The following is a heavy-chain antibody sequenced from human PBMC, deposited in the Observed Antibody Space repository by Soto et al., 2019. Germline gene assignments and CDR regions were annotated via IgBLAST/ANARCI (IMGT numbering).Heavy chain of an antibody. CDR3: ARGPLKLRRDGYNYIDY. Sequence: SETLSLTCAVYGGSFSGYYWSWIRQPPGKGLEWIGEINHSGSTNYNPSLKSRVTISVDTSKNQFSLKLSSVTAADTAVYYCARGPLKLRRDGYNYIDYWGQGTLVTVPQ. D-gene: IGHD5-12*01. CDR1: GGSFSGYY. CDR2: INHSGST. J-gene: IGHJ4*02. V-gene: IGHV4-34*01.